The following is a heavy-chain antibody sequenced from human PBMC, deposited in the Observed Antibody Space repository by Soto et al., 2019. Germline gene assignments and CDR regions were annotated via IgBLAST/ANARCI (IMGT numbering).Heavy chain of an antibody. CDR2: IYSGGST. CDR1: AFTVSSNY. Sequence: GGSLRLSCAASAFTVSSNYMTWVRRAPGKGLEWVSVIYSGGSTYYADSVKGRFTISRDNTKNTLYLQMNSLRAEDTAVYYCARSTLNYYYYEMDVWGQGTTVTVSS. J-gene: IGHJ6*02. V-gene: IGHV3-53*01. CDR3: ARSTLNYYYYEMDV. D-gene: IGHD4-4*01.